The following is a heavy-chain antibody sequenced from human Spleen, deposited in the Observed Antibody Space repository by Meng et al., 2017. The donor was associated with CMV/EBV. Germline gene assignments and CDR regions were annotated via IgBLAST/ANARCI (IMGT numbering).Heavy chain of an antibody. CDR3: ARLHPENIVVVPAAPYYFDY. Sequence: GSLRLSCTVSGGSISSSSYYWGWIRQPPGKGLEWIGSIYYSGSTYYNPSLKSRVTISVDTSKNQFSLKLSSVTAADTAVYYCARLHPENIVVVPAAPYYFDYWGQGTLVTVSS. CDR2: IYYSGST. D-gene: IGHD2-2*01. J-gene: IGHJ4*02. CDR1: GGSISSSSYY. V-gene: IGHV4-39*01.